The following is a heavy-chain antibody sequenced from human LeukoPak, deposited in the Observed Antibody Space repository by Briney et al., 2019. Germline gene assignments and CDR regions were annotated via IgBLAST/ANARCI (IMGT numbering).Heavy chain of an antibody. D-gene: IGHD3-22*01. CDR2: MNPNSGNT. V-gene: IGHV1-8*01. J-gene: IGHJ6*02. CDR3: ASQYYYDSSGYSTYYYYYGMDV. Sequence: ASVKVPCKASGYTFTSYDINWVRQATGQGLEWMGWMNPNSGNTGYAQKFQGRVTITADESTSTAYMELSSLRSEDTAVYYCASQYYYDSSGYSTYYYYYGMDVWGQGTTVTVSS. CDR1: GYTFTSYD.